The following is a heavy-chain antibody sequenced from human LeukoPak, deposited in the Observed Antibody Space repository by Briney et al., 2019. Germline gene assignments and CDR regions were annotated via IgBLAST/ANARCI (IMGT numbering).Heavy chain of an antibody. Sequence: PSETLSLTCAVYGGSFSGYYWSWLRQPPGKGLEWIGEINHSGSTNYNPSLKSRVTISVDTSKNQFSLKLSSVTAADTAVYYCARRNAYDNSGYYYPQPHTTTRLSCYFDYWGQGTLVTVSS. V-gene: IGHV4-34*01. CDR2: INHSGST. J-gene: IGHJ4*02. CDR1: GGSFSGYY. CDR3: ARRNAYDNSGYYYPQPHTTTRLSCYFDY. D-gene: IGHD3-22*01.